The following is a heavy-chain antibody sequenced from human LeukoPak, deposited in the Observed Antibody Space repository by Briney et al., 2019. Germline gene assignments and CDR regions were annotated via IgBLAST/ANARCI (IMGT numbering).Heavy chain of an antibody. V-gene: IGHV3-23*01. CDR3: ARDKGMATMGGFDY. J-gene: IGHJ4*02. D-gene: IGHD5-24*01. CDR1: GFTLSSYA. Sequence: PTGGSLRLSCAASGFTLSSYAMSWVRQAPGKGLEWVSAISVSGNTYHADSVKGRFTISRDSSKNTLYLQMNSLRAEETAVYYCARDKGMATMGGFDYWGQGTLVTVSS. CDR2: ISVSGNT.